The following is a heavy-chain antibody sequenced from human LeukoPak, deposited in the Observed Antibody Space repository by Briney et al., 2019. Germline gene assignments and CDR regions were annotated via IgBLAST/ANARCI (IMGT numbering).Heavy chain of an antibody. D-gene: IGHD3-22*01. CDR1: GFTFSSYG. V-gene: IGHV3-30*02. J-gene: IGHJ6*03. CDR3: AKGKSYYDSSGYYYEAYYYMDV. Sequence: PGGSLRLSCAASGFTFSSYGMHWVRQAPGKGLEWVAFIRYDGSNKYYADSVKGRFTISRDNSKNTLYLQMNSLRAEDTAVYYCAKGKSYYDSSGYYYEAYYYMDVWGKGTTVTVSS. CDR2: IRYDGSNK.